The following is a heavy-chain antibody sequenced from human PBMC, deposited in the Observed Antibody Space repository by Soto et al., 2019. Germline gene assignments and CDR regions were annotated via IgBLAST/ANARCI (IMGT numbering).Heavy chain of an antibody. V-gene: IGHV4-59*12. D-gene: IGHD3-22*01. CDR3: ARDRVYYDSSGYYSARSMDV. J-gene: IGHJ6*02. CDR1: DGSISSYY. CDR2: ISYSGST. Sequence: PSETLSLTCTVSDGSISSYYWSWIRQSPGKGLECIGYISYSGSTKYNPSLKNRVTILRDTPKKQFSLELSSVTAADTAVYYCARDRVYYDSSGYYSARSMDVWGQRTTVTVSS.